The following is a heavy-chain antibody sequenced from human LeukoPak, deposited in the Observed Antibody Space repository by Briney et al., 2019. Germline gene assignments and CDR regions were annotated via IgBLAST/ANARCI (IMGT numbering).Heavy chain of an antibody. V-gene: IGHV3-74*01. D-gene: IGHD2-21*02. CDR1: GFTFSSYW. CDR2: IDSDGNSK. CDR3: ARDPSPYCGDDCYLN. J-gene: IGHJ4*02. Sequence: GESLKISCAASGFTFSSYWMHWVRQAPGNGLVWGSRIDSDGNSKTYADSVRGRFTISRDNAKNTLYLQMNSLRAEDTAVYYCARDPSPYCGDDCYLNWGQGTLVTVSS.